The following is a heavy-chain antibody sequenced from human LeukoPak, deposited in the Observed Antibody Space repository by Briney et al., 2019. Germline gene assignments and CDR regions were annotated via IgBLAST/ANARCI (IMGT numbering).Heavy chain of an antibody. J-gene: IGHJ6*02. CDR2: ISGSGGTT. V-gene: IGHV3-23*01. CDR3: ARVSLGTTRGGYYYSGMDV. CDR1: GFTFSRYA. Sequence: GGSLRLSCAASGFTFSRYAMTWVRQAPGKGLEWVSTISGSGGTTNYADSVKGRFTISRDNSRNTLDLQMNSLKVEDAAVYYCARVSLGTTRGGYYYSGMDVWGQGTTVTVSS. D-gene: IGHD3-16*01.